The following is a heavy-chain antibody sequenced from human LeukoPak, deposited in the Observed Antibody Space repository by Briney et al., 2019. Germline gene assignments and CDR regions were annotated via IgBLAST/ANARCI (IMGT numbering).Heavy chain of an antibody. V-gene: IGHV3-74*01. J-gene: IGHJ4*02. CDR3: GTAQY. Sequence: GGSLRLSCAASGFIFNEFWMHWLRQVPGKGPVWVSRISSDGSTTYYADSVKGRFTISRDNAKNTLYLQMSSLRVEDTAVYYCGTAQYWGQGTLLTVSS. CDR1: GFIFNEFW. CDR2: ISSDGSTT.